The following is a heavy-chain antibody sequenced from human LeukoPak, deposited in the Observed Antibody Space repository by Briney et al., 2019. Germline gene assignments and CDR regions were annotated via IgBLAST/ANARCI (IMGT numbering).Heavy chain of an antibody. CDR2: INSDGSST. Sequence: PGGSLRLSCAASGITFSNYWMPWVRQAPGKGLVWVSRINSDGSSTSYADSVKGRFTISRDNAKNTLYLQMNSLRAEDTAVYYCARRPIAAARGNYFDYWGQGTLVTVSS. CDR3: ARRPIAAARGNYFDY. J-gene: IGHJ4*02. CDR1: GITFSNYW. V-gene: IGHV3-74*01. D-gene: IGHD6-13*01.